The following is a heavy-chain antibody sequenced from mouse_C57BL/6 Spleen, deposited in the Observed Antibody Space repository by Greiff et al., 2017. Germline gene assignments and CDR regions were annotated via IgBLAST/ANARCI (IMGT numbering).Heavy chain of an antibody. V-gene: IGHV1-63*01. CDR2: IYPGGGYP. Sequence: VQLQQSGAELVRPGTSVKMSCKASGYTFTNYWIGWAKQRPGHGLEWIGDIYPGGGYPNYNEKFKGKATLTADKSSSTAYMQFSSLTSEDSAIYYCAREEDYGPFDYWGQGTTLTVSS. D-gene: IGHD1-1*02. CDR3: AREEDYGPFDY. CDR1: GYTFTNYW. J-gene: IGHJ2*01.